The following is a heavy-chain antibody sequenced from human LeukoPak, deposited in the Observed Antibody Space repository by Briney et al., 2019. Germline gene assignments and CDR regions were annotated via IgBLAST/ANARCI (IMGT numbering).Heavy chain of an antibody. CDR2: ISWNSVNI. CDR1: GFNFNDYA. V-gene: IGHV3-9*01. Sequence: SLRLSCAASGFNFNDYAMYWVRQAPGKGLEWVSGISWNSVNIAYAGSVKGRFTISRDNAKNSLYLQMNSLRAEDTAFYYCAKPFSRGSFVGFDTWGQGTMVTVSS. J-gene: IGHJ3*02. D-gene: IGHD1-26*01. CDR3: AKPFSRGSFVGFDT.